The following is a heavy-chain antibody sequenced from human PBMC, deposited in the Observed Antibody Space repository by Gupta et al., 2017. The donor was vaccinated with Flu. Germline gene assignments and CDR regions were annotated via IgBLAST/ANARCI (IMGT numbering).Heavy chain of an antibody. D-gene: IGHD4-17*01. CDR2: IYNDGRT. CDR3: ARDMRDYDY. CDR1: GSTVRSNY. J-gene: IGHJ4*02. Sequence: EAQLVESGGGLVQPGGSLRLSCAASGSTVRSNYMSWVRQAPGKGLQWVSLIYNDGRTYYADSVKGRFTISRHNSKNTVFLQMNRLRAEDTAVYYCARDMRDYDYWGQGTLVTVSS. V-gene: IGHV3-53*04.